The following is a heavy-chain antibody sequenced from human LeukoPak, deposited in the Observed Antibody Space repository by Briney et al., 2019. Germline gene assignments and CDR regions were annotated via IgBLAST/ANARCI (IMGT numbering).Heavy chain of an antibody. CDR2: VTNGGSST. CDR1: GFTSSSYW. Sequence: GGPLRLSCAAPGFTSSSYWMHGVRQAPGKGLVWVSRVTNGGSSTNYADSVKGRFTISRDNAESTLYLQMNSLRVEDTAVYYCARDRSFGLDAWGQGTTVTVSS. CDR3: ARDRSFGLDA. J-gene: IGHJ6*02. V-gene: IGHV3-74*01.